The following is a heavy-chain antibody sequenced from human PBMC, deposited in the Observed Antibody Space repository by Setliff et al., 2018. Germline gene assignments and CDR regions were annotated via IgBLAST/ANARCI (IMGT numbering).Heavy chain of an antibody. V-gene: IGHV1-69*05. D-gene: IGHD3-16*01. CDR3: AMPRGTLPERSSKYYYYGMDV. CDR1: GYTFTSYD. J-gene: IGHJ6*02. Sequence: GASVKVSCKASGYTFTSYDINWVRQAPGQGLEWMGGIIPIFGTANYAQKFQGRVTITTDESTSTAYMELSSLRSEDTAVYYCAMPRGTLPERSSKYYYYGMDVWGQGTTVTVSS. CDR2: IIPIFGTA.